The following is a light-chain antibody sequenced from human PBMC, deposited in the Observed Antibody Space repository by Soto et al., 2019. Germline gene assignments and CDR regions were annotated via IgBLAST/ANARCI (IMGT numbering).Light chain of an antibody. V-gene: IGKV4-1*01. Sequence: DIVMTQSPDSLAVSLGERATINCKSSQSVLYSSNNKNYLAWYQQKPGQPPKALIYWASTRESGVPARFSGSGSGKDFTLTISSLQAEDVAVYYCQQYYTTPWTFGQGTKVEIK. J-gene: IGKJ1*01. CDR2: WAS. CDR1: QSVLYSSNNKNY. CDR3: QQYYTTPWT.